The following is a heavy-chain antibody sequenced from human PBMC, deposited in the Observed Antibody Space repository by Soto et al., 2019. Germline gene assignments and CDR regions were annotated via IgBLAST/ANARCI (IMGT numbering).Heavy chain of an antibody. J-gene: IGHJ3*02. D-gene: IGHD3-10*01. CDR1: GFTFRSYA. CDR3: AKDINYYGAFDI. CDR2: ISGSGGST. Sequence: EVQLLESGGGLVQPGGTLRLSCAASGFTFRSYAMSWVRQAPGKGLEWVSAISGSGGSTYYADSVKGRFTISRDNSKNKLYLQMNSLRAEDTAVYYCAKDINYYGAFDIWGQGTMVTVSS. V-gene: IGHV3-23*01.